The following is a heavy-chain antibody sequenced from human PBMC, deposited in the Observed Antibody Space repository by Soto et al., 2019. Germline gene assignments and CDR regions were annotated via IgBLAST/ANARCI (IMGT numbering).Heavy chain of an antibody. CDR1: GASLISGGYY. V-gene: IGHV4-31*03. J-gene: IGHJ3*01. CDR3: AREMHASIDVFDV. Sequence: QVQRQESGPGLVKPSQNLSLTCTVSGASLISGGYYWTWIRHHPGKGLEWIGYFYHTGKTYYNPSLESRLSISGDTSKNHFSLTLTSVTAADTAVYYCAREMHASIDVFDVWGQGTVVTVSS. CDR2: FYHTGKT. D-gene: IGHD6-6*01.